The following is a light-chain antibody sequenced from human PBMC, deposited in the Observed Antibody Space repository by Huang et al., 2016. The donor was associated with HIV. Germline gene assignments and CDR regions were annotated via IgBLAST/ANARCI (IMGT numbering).Light chain of an antibody. CDR2: GAS. CDR1: QSVSSN. J-gene: IGKJ1*01. CDR3: HQYNNWPPWT. Sequence: EMVMTQSPATLSVSPGERATLSCRASQSVSSNLAWYQQKPGQAPRLLIYGASTRATGNPARYSGSGSGTEFALTISSLQSEDFAVYYCHQYNNWPPWTFGQGTKVEIK. V-gene: IGKV3-15*01.